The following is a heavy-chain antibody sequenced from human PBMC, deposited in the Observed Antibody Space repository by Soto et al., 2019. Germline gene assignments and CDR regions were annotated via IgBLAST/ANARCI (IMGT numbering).Heavy chain of an antibody. CDR1: GFTFSNAW. CDR2: IKSKADGGTT. CDR3: TTAGSTWYKYFQH. Sequence: PVGSLRLSCAASGFTFSNAWMSWVRQAPGKGLEWVGRIKSKADGGTTDYAAPVKGRFTISRDDSKNTLYLQMNSLKTEDTAVYYCTTAGSTWYKYFQHWGQGNLVTVSS. V-gene: IGHV3-15*01. J-gene: IGHJ1*01. D-gene: IGHD6-13*01.